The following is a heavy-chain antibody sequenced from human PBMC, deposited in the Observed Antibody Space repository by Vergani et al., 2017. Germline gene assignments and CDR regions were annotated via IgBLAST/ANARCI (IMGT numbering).Heavy chain of an antibody. CDR3: ARGXGGAFYDFWSGVANWFDP. CDR2: IYSGGST. J-gene: IGHJ5*02. CDR1: GFTVSSNY. V-gene: IGHV3-53*01. Sequence: EVQLVESGGGLIQPGGSLRLSCAASGFTVSSNYMSWVRQAPGKGLEWVSVIYSGGSTYYADSVKGRFTISRDNSKNTLYLQMNSLRAEDTAVYYCARGXGGAFYDFWSGVANWFDPWGQGTLVTVSS. D-gene: IGHD3-3*01.